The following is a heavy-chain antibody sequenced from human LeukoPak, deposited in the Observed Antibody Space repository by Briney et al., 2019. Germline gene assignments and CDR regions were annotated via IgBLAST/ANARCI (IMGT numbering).Heavy chain of an antibody. J-gene: IGHJ4*02. CDR1: GFTFSSYE. V-gene: IGHV3-30*04. CDR2: ISYDGSNK. CDR3: ARDIGYFDY. D-gene: IGHD1-26*01. Sequence: GGSLRLSCAASGFTFSSYEMNWVRQAPGKGLKWVAVISYDGSNKYYADSVKGRFTISRDNSKNTLYLQMNSLRAEDTAVYYCARDIGYFDYWGQGTLVTVSS.